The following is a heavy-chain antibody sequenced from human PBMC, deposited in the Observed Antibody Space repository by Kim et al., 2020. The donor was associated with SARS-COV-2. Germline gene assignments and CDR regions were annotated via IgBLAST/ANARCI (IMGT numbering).Heavy chain of an antibody. V-gene: IGHV4-59*08. D-gene: IGHD3-22*01. CDR3: ARRLYDSSGDWFDP. Sequence: TPSLKSQVTISVDTSKNQLSLKLSSVTAADTAVYYCARRLYDSSGDWFDPWGQGTLVTVSS. J-gene: IGHJ5*02.